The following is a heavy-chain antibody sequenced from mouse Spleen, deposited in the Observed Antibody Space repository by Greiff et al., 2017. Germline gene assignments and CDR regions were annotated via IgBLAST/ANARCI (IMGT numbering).Heavy chain of an antibody. CDR3: TTSHTFDY. V-gene: IGHV14-4*01. Sequence: EVQLQQSGAELVRPGASVKLSCTASGFNIKDDYMHWVKQRPEQGLEWIGWIDPENGDTEYASKFQGKATITADTSSNTAYLQLSSLTSEDTAVYYCTTSHTFDYWGQGTTLTVSS. CDR1: GFNIKDDY. CDR2: IDPENGDT. J-gene: IGHJ2*01.